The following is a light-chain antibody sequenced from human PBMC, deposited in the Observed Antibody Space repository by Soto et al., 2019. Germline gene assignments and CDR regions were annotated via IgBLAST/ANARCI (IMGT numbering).Light chain of an antibody. V-gene: IGKV1-5*01. Sequence: DIQMTQSPSTLSASVGDRVTITCRASQSISTWLVWYQQKPGKAPKVLIYDASSLQSGVPSRFSGHGSGTDFTLTISSLQPDDSAIYYCQQSFTSPCTFGQGTKVEIK. J-gene: IGKJ1*01. CDR2: DAS. CDR1: QSISTW. CDR3: QQSFTSPCT.